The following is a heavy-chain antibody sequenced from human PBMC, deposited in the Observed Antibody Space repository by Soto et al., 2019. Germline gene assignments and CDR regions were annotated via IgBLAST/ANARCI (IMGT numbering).Heavy chain of an antibody. D-gene: IGHD3-16*02. CDR3: APLVIGPN. CDR2: IDGGNGNT. V-gene: IGHV1-3*01. J-gene: IGHJ4*02. Sequence: GASVKVSCKASGGTFSSYTMHWVRQAPGQRLEWMGWIDGGNGNTKYSQKFQGRVTMTRDTSASTAYMELSSLTSEDTSVYYCAPLVIGPNWGQGTLVTVSS. CDR1: GGTFSSYT.